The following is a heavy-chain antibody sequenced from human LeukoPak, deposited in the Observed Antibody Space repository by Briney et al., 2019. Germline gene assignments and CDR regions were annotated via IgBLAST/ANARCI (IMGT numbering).Heavy chain of an antibody. Sequence: GESLRISCQGSGYIFTSYWISWVRQMPGKGLGWVGRVVPSDSYTNYSPSFQGHVTISADKSISTAYLQWSSLKASDTAMYYCARHQALNRPYSGYDSRSAFDIWGQGTMVTVSS. CDR1: GYIFTSYW. V-gene: IGHV5-10-1*01. CDR3: ARHQALNRPYSGYDSRSAFDI. D-gene: IGHD5-12*01. J-gene: IGHJ3*02. CDR2: VVPSDSYT.